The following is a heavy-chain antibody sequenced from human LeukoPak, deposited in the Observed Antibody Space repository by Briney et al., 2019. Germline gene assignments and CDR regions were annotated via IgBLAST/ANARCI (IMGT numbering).Heavy chain of an antibody. CDR3: ARDKRGATVVTLYYYYYMDV. J-gene: IGHJ6*03. D-gene: IGHD4-23*01. CDR2: IRYNGNNQ. V-gene: IGHV3-30*02. CDR1: GFTFSSYG. Sequence: GGSLRLSCAASGFTFSSYGMHWVRQAPGKGLEWVAFIRYNGNNQYYADSVKGRFTISRDNSKNTLYLQMNSLKGDDTAVYYCARDKRGATVVTLYYYYYMDVWGKGTTVTISS.